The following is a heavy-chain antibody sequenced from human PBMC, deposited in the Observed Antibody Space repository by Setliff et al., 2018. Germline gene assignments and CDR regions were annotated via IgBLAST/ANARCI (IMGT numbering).Heavy chain of an antibody. J-gene: IGHJ4*02. D-gene: IGHD2-21*01. Sequence: ASVKVSCKVSGYRLIEVSMHWVRQAPGKGLEWMGGFDPEDEETIYAQKFQGRVTMTRDTATSTAYMELRSLRSDDTAVYYCARAPRGPLSVVLALDYWGQGTLVTVSS. CDR1: GYRLIEVS. CDR2: FDPEDEET. CDR3: ARAPRGPLSVVLALDY. V-gene: IGHV1-24*01.